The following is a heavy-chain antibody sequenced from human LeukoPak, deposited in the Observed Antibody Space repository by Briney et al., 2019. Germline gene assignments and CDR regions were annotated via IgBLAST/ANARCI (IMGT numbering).Heavy chain of an antibody. D-gene: IGHD6-13*01. CDR3: AKDSRIVAAAPFDN. CDR1: GFTFSSYA. J-gene: IGHJ4*02. CDR2: FSGSGGST. Sequence: PGGSLTLSCAASGFTFSSYAMSWVPQAPGKGLEWVSAFSGSGGSTYNADSVTGRFTIYRDNSKNTLYRQMNSLRAEDTAVYNCAKDSRIVAAAPFDNCGQGNLVTLSS. V-gene: IGHV3-23*01.